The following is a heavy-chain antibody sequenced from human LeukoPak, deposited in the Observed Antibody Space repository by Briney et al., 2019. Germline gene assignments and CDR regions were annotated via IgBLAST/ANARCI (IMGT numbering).Heavy chain of an antibody. V-gene: IGHV3-20*04. Sequence: GGSLRLSCAASGFTFDDYGMSWVRQAPGKGLEWVSGINWNGGSTGYADSVKGRFTISRDNSKNTLYLQMNSRRAEDTAVYYCARRYFTNGVCYVDYWGQGTLVTVSS. CDR1: GFTFDDYG. CDR2: INWNGGST. J-gene: IGHJ4*02. CDR3: ARRYFTNGVCYVDY. D-gene: IGHD2-8*01.